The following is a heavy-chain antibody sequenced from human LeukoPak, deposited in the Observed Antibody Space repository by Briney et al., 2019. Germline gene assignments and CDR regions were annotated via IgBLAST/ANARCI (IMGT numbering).Heavy chain of an antibody. D-gene: IGHD2-15*01. V-gene: IGHV3-15*01. CDR3: TSDLPVRYSNYFDD. Sequence: GGSLRLSCAASGFTFTNAWMSWVRQAPGKGLEWVGRIKSRVSGGTTDYAAPVKGRFTISRDDSKNTLHLQMDSLRTEDTAVYYCTSDLPVRYSNYFDDWGQGTLVTVSS. J-gene: IGHJ4*02. CDR1: GFTFTNAW. CDR2: IKSRVSGGTT.